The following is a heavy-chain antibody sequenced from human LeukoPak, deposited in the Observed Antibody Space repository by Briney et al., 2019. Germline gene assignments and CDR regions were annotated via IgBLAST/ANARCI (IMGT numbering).Heavy chain of an antibody. J-gene: IGHJ4*02. CDR1: GFTFSSYA. V-gene: IGHV3-23*01. CDR2: ISGSGGST. CDR3: ARQGTMIVNFDY. Sequence: GGSLRLSCAASGFTFSSYAMSWVRQAPGKGLEWVSAISGSGGSTYYADSVKGRFTISRDNAKNSLYLQMNSLRAEDTAVYYCARQGTMIVNFDYWGQGTLVTVSS. D-gene: IGHD3-22*01.